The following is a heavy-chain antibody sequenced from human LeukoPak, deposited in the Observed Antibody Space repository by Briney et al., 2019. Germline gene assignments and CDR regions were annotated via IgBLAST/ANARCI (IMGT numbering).Heavy chain of an antibody. D-gene: IGHD3-10*01. Sequence: GASVKVSCKASGYTFTGYYMHWVRQAPGQGLEWMGWINPNSGGTNYAQKFQGRVTMTRDTSISTAYMELSRLRSDDTAVYYCARVTRITMRDIGADAFDIWGQGTMVTVSS. CDR1: GYTFTGYY. V-gene: IGHV1-2*02. CDR2: INPNSGGT. J-gene: IGHJ3*02. CDR3: ARVTRITMRDIGADAFDI.